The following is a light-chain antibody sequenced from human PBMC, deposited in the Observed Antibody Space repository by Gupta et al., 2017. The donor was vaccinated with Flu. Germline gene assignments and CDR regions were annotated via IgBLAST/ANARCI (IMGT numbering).Light chain of an antibody. J-gene: IGLJ1*01. Sequence: SSELTQDPTVYVALGQTVRVTCQGDSLRNYYASWYQQKPGHAPVLVIYVENNRPSGIPDRFSGSTSGNTASLTITGAQAEDEADYSCNSRDSSGKHYVFGSGTKVTVL. CDR2: VEN. V-gene: IGLV3-19*01. CDR3: NSRDSSGKHYV. CDR1: SLRNYY.